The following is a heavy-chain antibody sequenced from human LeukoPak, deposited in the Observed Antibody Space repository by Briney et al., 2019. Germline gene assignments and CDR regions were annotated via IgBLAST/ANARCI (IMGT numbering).Heavy chain of an antibody. CDR2: ILYDGSKI. D-gene: IGHD1-26*01. V-gene: IGHV3-30*18. J-gene: IGHJ4*02. Sequence: GTSLRLSCAASGFTFRSHGMHWVRQAPGKGLEWLAVILYDGSKIYYADSVKGRFTISRDNSKNTLYLQMNSLRAEDTAVYYCAKVSSGSYRGRLDYWGQGTLVTVSS. CDR1: GFTFRSHG. CDR3: AKVSSGSYRGRLDY.